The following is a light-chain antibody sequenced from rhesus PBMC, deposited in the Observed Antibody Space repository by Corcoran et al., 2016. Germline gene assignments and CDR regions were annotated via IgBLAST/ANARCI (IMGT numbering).Light chain of an antibody. V-gene: IGKV3-40*02. Sequence: EIVMTQSPATLSLSPGETATLSCRASQSVGSYLAWYQQKPGQAPKLLVHGAYFRAPGIPDRFCGGGSRTDFTLTISSLEPEDVGVYHCQQYNDLLLTFGGGTKVEIK. CDR1: QSVGSY. J-gene: IGKJ4*01. CDR2: GAY. CDR3: QQYNDLLLT.